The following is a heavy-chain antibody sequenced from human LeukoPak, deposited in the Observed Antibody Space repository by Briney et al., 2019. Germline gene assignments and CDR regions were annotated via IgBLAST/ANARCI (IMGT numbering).Heavy chain of an antibody. CDR1: GFTFRKYV. V-gene: IGHV3-23*01. CDR2: ISGSDGST. D-gene: IGHD3-3*01. CDR3: AILWGFLEWLSNFDS. J-gene: IGHJ4*02. Sequence: PGGSLRLSCAASGFTFRKYVVNWVRKAPEKGLEWVSGISGSDGSTYYADSVKGRFIISRDNSKNTLYLQMNSLRAEDTAVYYCAILWGFLEWLSNFDSWGQGTLVTVSS.